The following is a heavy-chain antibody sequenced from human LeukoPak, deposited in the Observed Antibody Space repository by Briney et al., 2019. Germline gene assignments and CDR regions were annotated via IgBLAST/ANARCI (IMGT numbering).Heavy chain of an antibody. CDR2: ISYDGSNK. Sequence: PGGSLRLSCAASGFTFSSYAMHWVRQAPGKGLEWVAVISYDGSNKYYADSVKGRFTISRDNSKNTLYLQMNSLRAEDTAVYYCASGYSYAGNWFDPWGLGTLVTVSS. V-gene: IGHV3-30-3*01. CDR1: GFTFSSYA. CDR3: ASGYSYAGNWFDP. D-gene: IGHD5-18*01. J-gene: IGHJ5*02.